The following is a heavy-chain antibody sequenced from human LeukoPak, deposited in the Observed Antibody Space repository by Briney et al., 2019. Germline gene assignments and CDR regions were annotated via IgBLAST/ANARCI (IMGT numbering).Heavy chain of an antibody. CDR2: ISAYNGNT. V-gene: IGHV1-18*01. Sequence: EASVKVSCKASGYTFTSYGISWVRQAPGQGLEWMGWISAYNGNTNYAQKLQGRVTMTTDTSTSTAYMELRSLRSDDTAVYYCARDLMVRGAGHNWFDPWGQGTLVTVSS. D-gene: IGHD3-10*01. CDR3: ARDLMVRGAGHNWFDP. CDR1: GYTFTSYG. J-gene: IGHJ5*02.